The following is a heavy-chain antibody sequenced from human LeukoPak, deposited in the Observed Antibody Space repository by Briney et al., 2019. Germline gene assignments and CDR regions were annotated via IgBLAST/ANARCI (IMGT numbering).Heavy chain of an antibody. V-gene: IGHV4-34*01. J-gene: IGHJ4*02. Sequence: SETLSLTCAVYGGSFSGYYWSWIRQPPGKGLEWIGEINHSGSTNYNPSLKSRVTISVDTSKNQFSLKLSSVTAADTAVYYCARTYYYGAGSYGRWGQGTLVTVSS. CDR3: ARTYYYGAGSYGR. CDR1: GGSFSGYY. CDR2: INHSGST. D-gene: IGHD3-10*01.